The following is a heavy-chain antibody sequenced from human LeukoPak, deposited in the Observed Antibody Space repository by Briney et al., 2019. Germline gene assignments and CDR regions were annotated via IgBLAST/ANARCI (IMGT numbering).Heavy chain of an antibody. CDR2: ISAYNGNT. D-gene: IGHD3-22*01. V-gene: IGHV1-18*01. Sequence: ASVKVSCKASGYTFTSYGISWVRQAPGQGLEWMGWISAYNGNTNYAQKLQGRVTMTTDTSTSTAYMELRSLRSDDTAVYYCARVMSITMIVVGRGIFDYWGQGTLVTVSS. J-gene: IGHJ4*02. CDR1: GYTFTSYG. CDR3: ARVMSITMIVVGRGIFDY.